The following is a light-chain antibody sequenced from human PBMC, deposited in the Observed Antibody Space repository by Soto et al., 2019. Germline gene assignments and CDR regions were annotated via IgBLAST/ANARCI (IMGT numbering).Light chain of an antibody. V-gene: IGKV1-5*03. J-gene: IGKJ2*01. CDR3: XQYNSLYT. CDR1: QSISSW. CDR2: KAS. Sequence: DIQMTQSPSTLSASVGDRVTITCRASQSISSWLAWYQQKPGKAPKLLIYKASSLESGVPSRFSGGGSGTXXXXXXXXXQPXXXXTYYXXQYNSLYTFGQGTKLEIK.